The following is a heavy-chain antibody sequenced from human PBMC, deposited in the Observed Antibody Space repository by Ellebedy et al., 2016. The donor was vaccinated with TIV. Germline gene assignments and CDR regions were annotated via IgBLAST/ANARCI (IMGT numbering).Heavy chain of an antibody. J-gene: IGHJ4*02. Sequence: MPSETLSLTCSVSGVSISSYFWSWIRQPPGKGLEWIGHISYSVSTDYNPSLKSRVAISVDTSKNQLSLRPSSVTAADTAVDYCARYYASGWNYFDCWGQGTLVTVSS. CDR2: ISYSVST. CDR1: GVSISSYF. CDR3: ARYYASGWNYFDC. D-gene: IGHD6-19*01. V-gene: IGHV4-59*08.